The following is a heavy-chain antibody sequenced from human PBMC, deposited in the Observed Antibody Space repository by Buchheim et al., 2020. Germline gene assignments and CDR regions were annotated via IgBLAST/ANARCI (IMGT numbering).Heavy chain of an antibody. CDR1: GYTFTSYY. V-gene: IGHV1-46*03. J-gene: IGHJ4*02. CDR3: ARGHWVEGRLTYYDFWSGYHYYFDY. CDR2: INPSGGST. D-gene: IGHD3-3*01. Sequence: QVQLVQSGAEVKKPGASVKVSCKASGYTFTSYYMHWVRQAPGQGLEWMGIINPSGGSTSYAQKFQGRVTMTRDTSTSTVYMELSSLRSEDTAVYYCARGHWVEGRLTYYDFWSGYHYYFDYWGQGTL.